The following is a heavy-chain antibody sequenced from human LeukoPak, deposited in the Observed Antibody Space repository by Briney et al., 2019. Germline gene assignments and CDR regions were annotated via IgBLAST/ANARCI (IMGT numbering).Heavy chain of an antibody. D-gene: IGHD3-22*01. CDR3: ARGLIGIQPPRDYYYMDV. Sequence: ASVKVSCKASGYTFTGYGISWVRQAPGQGLEWMGWISAYNGNTNYAQKLQGRVTMTTDTSTSTAYMELRGLRSDDTAVYYCARGLIGIQPPRDYYYMDVWGKGTTVTVSS. V-gene: IGHV1-18*01. CDR2: ISAYNGNT. J-gene: IGHJ6*03. CDR1: GYTFTGYG.